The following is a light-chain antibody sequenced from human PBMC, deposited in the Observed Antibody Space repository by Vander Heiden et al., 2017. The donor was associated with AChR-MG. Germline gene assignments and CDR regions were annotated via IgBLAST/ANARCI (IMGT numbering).Light chain of an antibody. V-gene: IGKV1-39*01. J-gene: IGKJ1*01. CDR1: QDINIF. CDR2: PAS. Sequence: DIQMTQSPSSLSASVGDTVTISCRASQDINIFLSWFQQKPGKAPNLLIYPASTLQTGVPSRFSGSGSGTYFTLTISSLQPEDFATYYCQQTYSTPVTFGQGTRVEI. CDR3: QQTYSTPVT.